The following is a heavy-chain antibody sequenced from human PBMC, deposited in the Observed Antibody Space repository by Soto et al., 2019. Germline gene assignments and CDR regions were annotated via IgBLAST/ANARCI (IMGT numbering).Heavy chain of an antibody. CDR1: GDSFNTYY. CDR2: INYSGSS. J-gene: IGHJ5*02. D-gene: IGHD2-2*01. Sequence: QIQHWGAGLLKPSETLSLTCAVYGDSFNTYYWSWIRQPPGKGLEWIGEINYSGSSNYNPSLQSRVTILVDTSNKQFSLRLPSVTAADTAVYYCARGRRVGYCLGISCHNWFDPWGQGTLVSVSS. V-gene: IGHV4-34*01. CDR3: ARGRRVGYCLGISCHNWFDP.